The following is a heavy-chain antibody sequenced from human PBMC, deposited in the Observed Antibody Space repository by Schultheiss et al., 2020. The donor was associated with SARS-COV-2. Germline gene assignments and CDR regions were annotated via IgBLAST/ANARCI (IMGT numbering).Heavy chain of an antibody. CDR2: IYTSGST. Sequence: GSLRLSCTVSGGSISSYYWSWIRQPAGKGLEWIGRIYTSGSTNYNPSLKSRVTMSLDMSRNQFSLKLTSVTAADTAVYYCARGYTGWSDYWGQGTLVTVSS. D-gene: IGHD6-19*01. CDR1: GGSISSYY. V-gene: IGHV4-4*07. J-gene: IGHJ4*02. CDR3: ARGYTGWSDY.